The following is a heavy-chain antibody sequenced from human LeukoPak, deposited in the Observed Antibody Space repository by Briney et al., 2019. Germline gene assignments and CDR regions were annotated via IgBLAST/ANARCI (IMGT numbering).Heavy chain of an antibody. CDR3: ARGHFDYRLDY. D-gene: IGHD4-11*01. J-gene: IGHJ4*02. V-gene: IGHV3-48*04. CDR1: GFTFSSYW. CDR2: ISSSSTTI. Sequence: QTGGSLRLSCAASGFTFSSYWMSWVRQAPGKGLEWISYISSSSTTIYYADSVKGRITISRDNAKNSLYLQMNSLRVEDTAVYYCARGHFDYRLDYWGQGTLVTVSS.